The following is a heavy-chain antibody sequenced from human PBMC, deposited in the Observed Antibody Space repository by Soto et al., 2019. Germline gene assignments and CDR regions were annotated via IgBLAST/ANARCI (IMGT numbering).Heavy chain of an antibody. CDR1: GLTFSSYA. Sequence: EVQLLESGGGLVQPGGSLRLSCVASGLTFSSYAMTWVRQAPGKGREWVSTISDRGPNTYYADSVKGGFTISRDTSKNTLYLQVKNLRADDTAVYYCAKDYSSGYYAFDICGQGTMVTVSS. CDR3: AKDYSSGYYAFDI. D-gene: IGHD3-22*01. V-gene: IGHV3-23*01. J-gene: IGHJ3*02. CDR2: ISDRGPNT.